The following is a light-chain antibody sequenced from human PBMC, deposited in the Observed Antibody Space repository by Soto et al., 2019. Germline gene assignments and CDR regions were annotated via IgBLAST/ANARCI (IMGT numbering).Light chain of an antibody. J-gene: IGLJ1*01. V-gene: IGLV1-40*01. Sequence: QSVLTQPPSVSGAPGQRVTISCTGSSSNIGAGYDVHWYQQRPGTAPKLLIFCNINRPSGVPDRFSGSNFGSSASLAITVLQAEDEGDYYCQSYDSTLSARYVFGAGTKVTVL. CDR3: QSYDSTLSARYV. CDR2: CNI. CDR1: SSNIGAGYD.